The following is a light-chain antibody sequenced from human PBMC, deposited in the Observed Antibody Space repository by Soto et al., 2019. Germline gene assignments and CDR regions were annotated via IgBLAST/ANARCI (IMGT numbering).Light chain of an antibody. CDR3: QKYAGSPST. Sequence: EMVLTQSPGTLSLSPGERATLSCRASQTVTSNYLAWYQRKPGQAPRLLIYGASSRATDIPDRFSGSGSGTDFTLTITRLEPEDFAVYFCQKYAGSPSTFGQGTKVEIK. J-gene: IGKJ1*01. V-gene: IGKV3-20*01. CDR2: GAS. CDR1: QTVTSNY.